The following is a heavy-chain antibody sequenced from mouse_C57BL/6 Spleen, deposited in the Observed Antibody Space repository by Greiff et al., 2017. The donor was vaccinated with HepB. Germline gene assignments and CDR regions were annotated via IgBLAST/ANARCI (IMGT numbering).Heavy chain of an antibody. CDR1: GFTFSSYA. CDR3: TRDTTGSSYGFDY. J-gene: IGHJ2*01. CDR2: ISSGGDYI. D-gene: IGHD1-1*01. Sequence: VQLKESGEGLVKPGGSLKLSCAASGFTFSSYAMSWVRQTPEKRLEWVAYISSGGDYIYYADTVKGRFTISRDNARNTLYLQMSSLKSEDTAMYYCTRDTTGSSYGFDYWGQGTTLTVSS. V-gene: IGHV5-9-1*02.